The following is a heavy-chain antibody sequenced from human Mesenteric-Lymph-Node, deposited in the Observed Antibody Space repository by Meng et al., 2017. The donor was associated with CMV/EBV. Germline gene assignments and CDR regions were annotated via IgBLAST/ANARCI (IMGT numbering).Heavy chain of an antibody. CDR3: ARLEYGRDGYNNY. Sequence: GGSLRLSCAASGFTFSSYAMSWVRQAPGKGLEWVSIIYSDADTYYADSVKGRFTISRDNAKNSLYLQMNSLRAEDTAVYYCARLEYGRDGYNNYWGQGTLVTVSS. D-gene: IGHD5-24*01. V-gene: IGHV3-66*01. CDR1: GFTFSSYA. J-gene: IGHJ4*02. CDR2: IYSDADT.